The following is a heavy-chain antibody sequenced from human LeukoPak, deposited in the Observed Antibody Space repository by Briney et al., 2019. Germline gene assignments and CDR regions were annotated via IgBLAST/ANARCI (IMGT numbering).Heavy chain of an antibody. CDR1: GGSISSYH. CDR3: ARGGSYYDSSGYSGYGMDV. Sequence: PSETLSLTCTVSGGSISSYHWSWIRQPPGKGLEWIGYISNSGGTNYNPSLKSRVTISEGTSKNHFSLKLSSVTAADTAVYYCARGGSYYDSSGYSGYGMDVWGQGTTVTVSS. V-gene: IGHV4-59*08. D-gene: IGHD3-22*01. CDR2: ISNSGGT. J-gene: IGHJ6*02.